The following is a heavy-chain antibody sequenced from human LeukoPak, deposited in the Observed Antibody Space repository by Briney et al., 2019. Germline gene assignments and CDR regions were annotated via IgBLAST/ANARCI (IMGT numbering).Heavy chain of an antibody. CDR2: ISWNSGSI. Sequence: GGSLRLSCAASGFTFDDYAMHWVRQAPGKGLEWVLGISWNSGSIGYADSVKGRFTISRDNAKNSLYLQMNSLRAEDTALYYCAKDDYDILTGSGGFDYWGQGTLVTVSS. J-gene: IGHJ4*02. D-gene: IGHD3-9*01. CDR1: GFTFDDYA. V-gene: IGHV3-9*01. CDR3: AKDDYDILTGSGGFDY.